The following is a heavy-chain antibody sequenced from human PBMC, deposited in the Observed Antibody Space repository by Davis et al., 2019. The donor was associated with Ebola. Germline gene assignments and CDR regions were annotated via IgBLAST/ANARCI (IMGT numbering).Heavy chain of an antibody. CDR2: IYYSGIT. D-gene: IGHD2-21*02. V-gene: IGHV4-39*07. CDR1: GFTFSSYA. CDR3: ARDHCGGGCFSGNWFDP. Sequence: GSLRLSCAASGFTFSSYAMHWVRQTPGKGLEWIGSIYYSGITYYSPSLKSRVTIYVDTSKNQFSLKLTSVTAADTAVYYCARDHCGGGCFSGNWFDPWGQGTLVTVSS. J-gene: IGHJ5*02.